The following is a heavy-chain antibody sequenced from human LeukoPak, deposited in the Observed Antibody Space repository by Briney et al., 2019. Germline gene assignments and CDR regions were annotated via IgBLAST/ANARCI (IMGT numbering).Heavy chain of an antibody. CDR2: INSDGSSA. CDR3: AKDKAAAADF. CDR1: GFTFSTYW. V-gene: IGHV3-74*01. J-gene: IGHJ4*02. Sequence: GGSLRLSCAASGFTFSTYWMHWVRQAPGKGLVWVSRINSDGSSASYADSVKGRFTISRDNAKNTLYLQMNSLRAEDSAVYYCAKDKAAAADFWGQGTLVTVSS. D-gene: IGHD6-13*01.